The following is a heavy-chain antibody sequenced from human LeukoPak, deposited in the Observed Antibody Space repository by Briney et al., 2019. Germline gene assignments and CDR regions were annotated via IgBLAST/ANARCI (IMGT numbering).Heavy chain of an antibody. Sequence: GGSLRLSCVSSGFSFSNYAMSWVRQAPGKGLEWVSSISGSGGSTHYADSVKGRFTISRDNSKNTLYLQMNSLRAEDTAVYYCAKDRGGNSRAFDYWGQGTLVTVSS. CDR2: ISGSGGST. J-gene: IGHJ4*02. CDR1: GFSFSNYA. V-gene: IGHV3-23*01. D-gene: IGHD4-23*01. CDR3: AKDRGGNSRAFDY.